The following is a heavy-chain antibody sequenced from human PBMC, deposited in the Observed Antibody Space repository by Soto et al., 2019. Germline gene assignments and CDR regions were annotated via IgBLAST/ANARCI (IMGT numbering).Heavy chain of an antibody. CDR2: IYYSGST. CDR1: GGSISSSSYY. V-gene: IGHV4-39*01. J-gene: IGHJ4*02. Sequence: PSETLSLTCTVSGGSISSSSYYWGWIRQPTGKGLEWIGSIYYSGSTYYNPSLKSRVTISVDTSKNQFPLKLSSVTAADTAVYYCARRNGGIAVAGRRGDEFYFDYWGQGTLVTVSS. CDR3: ARRNGGIAVAGRRGDEFYFDY. D-gene: IGHD6-19*01.